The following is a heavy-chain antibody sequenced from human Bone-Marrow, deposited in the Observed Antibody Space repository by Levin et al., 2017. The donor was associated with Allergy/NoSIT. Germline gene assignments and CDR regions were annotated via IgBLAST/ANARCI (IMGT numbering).Heavy chain of an antibody. Sequence: SVKVSCKASGGTFSGYAVSWVRQAPGHGLEWMGGIIPMFQITNYAQTFEGRVTITAAESTSTAYMELSSLRSEDTAVYFCARARGSTESEAFDIWGQGTMVTVSS. J-gene: IGHJ3*02. CDR1: GGTFSGYA. D-gene: IGHD3-10*01. CDR2: IIPMFQIT. CDR3: ARARGSTESEAFDI. V-gene: IGHV1-69*13.